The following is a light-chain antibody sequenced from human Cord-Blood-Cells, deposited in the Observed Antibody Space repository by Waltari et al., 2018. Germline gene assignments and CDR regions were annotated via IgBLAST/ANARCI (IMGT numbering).Light chain of an antibody. CDR3: QQYNNWPPLT. J-gene: IGKJ4*01. V-gene: IGKV3-15*01. Sequence: EIAMTQSPATLSVSPGERATLSCRASQSVSSNLAWYQQKPGQAPRPLIYGASTRATGIPARFSGSGSGTEFTLTISSLQSEDFAVYYCQQYNNWPPLTFGGGTKVEIK. CDR2: GAS. CDR1: QSVSSN.